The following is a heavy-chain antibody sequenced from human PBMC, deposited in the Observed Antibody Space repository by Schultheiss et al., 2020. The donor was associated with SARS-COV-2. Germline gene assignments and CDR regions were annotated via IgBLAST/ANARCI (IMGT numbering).Heavy chain of an antibody. V-gene: IGHV3-30-3*01. J-gene: IGHJ3*01. D-gene: IGHD2-15*01. CDR2: ISFDGSNK. CDR1: GFTFSNYA. CDR3: ARDGWDVGGAFDV. Sequence: GGSLRLSCTASGFTFSNYAMHWVRQAPGKGLDWVTFISFDGSNKKYADSVKGRFTISRDDSKNTLYLQVNSLRIEDTALYYCARDGWDVGGAFDVWGQGTMVTVSS.